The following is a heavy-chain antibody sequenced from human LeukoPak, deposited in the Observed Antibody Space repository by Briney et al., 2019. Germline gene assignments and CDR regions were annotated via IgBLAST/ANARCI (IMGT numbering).Heavy chain of an antibody. CDR3: AKVTYGSGTYGAFDS. D-gene: IGHD3-10*01. Sequence: PGGSLRLSCAASGFTFSNIAMTWVRQAPGKGLEWVSTISGSGDYTYYADSVKGRFTISRDNSKNTLYLQMNSLRAEDTAVYYCAKVTYGSGTYGAFDSWGQGTLVTVSS. V-gene: IGHV3-23*01. CDR1: GFTFSNIA. CDR2: ISGSGDYT. J-gene: IGHJ4*02.